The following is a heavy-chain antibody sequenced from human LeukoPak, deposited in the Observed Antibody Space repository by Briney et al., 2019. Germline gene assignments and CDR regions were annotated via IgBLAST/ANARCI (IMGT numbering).Heavy chain of an antibody. Sequence: SETLSLTCTVSGGSISSSSYYWGWIRQPTGKGLEWIGSIYYSGSTYYNPSLKSRVTISVDTSKNQFSLKLSSVTAADTAVYYCARGRDIVVVPAASWFDPWGQGTLVTVSS. D-gene: IGHD2-2*01. CDR2: IYYSGST. CDR3: ARGRDIVVVPAASWFDP. V-gene: IGHV4-39*01. CDR1: GGSISSSSYY. J-gene: IGHJ5*02.